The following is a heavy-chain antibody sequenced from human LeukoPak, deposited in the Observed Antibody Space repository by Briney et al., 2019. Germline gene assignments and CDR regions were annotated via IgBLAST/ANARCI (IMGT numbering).Heavy chain of an antibody. CDR1: GFTFSSYG. D-gene: IGHD2-2*01. J-gene: IGHJ4*02. Sequence: GGSLRLSCAASGFTFSSYGMHWVRQAPGKGLEWVAFIRYDGSKKYYADSVKGRFTISRDNSKNTLYLQMNSLRAEDTAVYYCAKVKDIVVVPAATYFDYWGQGTLVTVSS. CDR2: IRYDGSKK. CDR3: AKVKDIVVVPAATYFDY. V-gene: IGHV3-30*02.